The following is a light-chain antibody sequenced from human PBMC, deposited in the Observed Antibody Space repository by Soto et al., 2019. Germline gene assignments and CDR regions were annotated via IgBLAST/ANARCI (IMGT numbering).Light chain of an antibody. V-gene: IGLV2-14*01. J-gene: IGLJ2*01. Sequence: QSALTQPASVSGSPGQSITISCTGTSSDVGGYNYVSWYQQHPGKAPKLVIFEVSNRPSGVSDRFSGSKSGNTASLTISGLQAEDESDYYCSSYINTNTLVFGGGTKVTVL. CDR2: EVS. CDR3: SSYINTNTLV. CDR1: SSDVGGYNY.